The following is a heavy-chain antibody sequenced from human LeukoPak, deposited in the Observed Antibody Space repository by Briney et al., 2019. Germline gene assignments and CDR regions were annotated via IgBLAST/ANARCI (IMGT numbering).Heavy chain of an antibody. Sequence: SETLSLTCAVYGGSFSGYYWSWIRQPPGKGLEWIGEINHSGSTNYNPSLKSRVTISVDTSKNQFSLKLISVTAADTAVYYCARLVATVDYWGQETLVTVSS. CDR1: GGSFSGYY. V-gene: IGHV4-34*01. CDR3: ARLVATVDY. J-gene: IGHJ4*02. CDR2: INHSGST. D-gene: IGHD5-12*01.